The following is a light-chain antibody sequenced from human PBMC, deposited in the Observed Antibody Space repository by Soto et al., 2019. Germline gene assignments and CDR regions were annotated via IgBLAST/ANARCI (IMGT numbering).Light chain of an antibody. CDR2: EVS. CDR1: SSDVGSYNL. Sequence: ALTQPASVSGSPGQSITISCTGTSSDVGSYNLVSWYQQHPGKAPKLMIYEVSKRPSGVSNRFSGSKSGNTASLTISGLQAEDEADYYCYSYAGSSTFVFGTGTKVTVL. V-gene: IGLV2-23*02. J-gene: IGLJ1*01. CDR3: YSYAGSSTFV.